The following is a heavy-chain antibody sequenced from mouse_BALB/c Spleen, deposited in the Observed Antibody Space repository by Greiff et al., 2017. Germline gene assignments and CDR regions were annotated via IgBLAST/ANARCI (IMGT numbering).Heavy chain of an antibody. CDR2: INPGSGGT. D-gene: IGHD1-1*01. CDR1: GYAFTNYL. V-gene: IGHV1-54*01. CDR3: AREDYGSDEGFAY. J-gene: IGHJ3*01. Sequence: VKLMESGAELVRPGTSVKVSCKASGYAFTNYLIEWVKQRPGQGLEWIGVINPGSGGTNYNEKFKGKATLTADKSSSTAYMQLSSLTSDDSAVYFCAREDYGSDEGFAYWGQGTLVTVSA.